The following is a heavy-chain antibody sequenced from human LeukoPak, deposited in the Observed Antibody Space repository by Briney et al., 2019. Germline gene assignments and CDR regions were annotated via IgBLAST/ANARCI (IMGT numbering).Heavy chain of an antibody. CDR3: TRREQRLVNFDF. CDR1: GFTFSGSA. CDR2: VRSKADNYAT. V-gene: IGHV3-73*01. Sequence: PGGSLRLSCIASGFTFSGSAIHWVRQASGKGLEWVGRVRSKADNYATAYAASVKGRFTISGDDSKNMAYLQLNSLEIEDTAVYYCTRREQRLVNFDFWGQGTLVTVSS. D-gene: IGHD6-25*01. J-gene: IGHJ4*02.